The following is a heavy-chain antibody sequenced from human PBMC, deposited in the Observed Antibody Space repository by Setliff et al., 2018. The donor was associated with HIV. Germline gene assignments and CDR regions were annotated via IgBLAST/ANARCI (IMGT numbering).Heavy chain of an antibody. D-gene: IGHD3-10*01. CDR3: SRDVGVPGRGNALEY. CDR2: IDPQNAGT. V-gene: IGHV1-2*06. J-gene: IGHJ4*02. Sequence: GASVKVSCKASQSLVTHYHLHWVRQAPGQGLEWMGRIDPQNAGTNFPQKFQGRVTMTWDRSTRTAYMELRSLTFDDTAVYYCSRDVGVPGRGNALEYWGQGIPVTVSS. CDR1: QSLVTHYH.